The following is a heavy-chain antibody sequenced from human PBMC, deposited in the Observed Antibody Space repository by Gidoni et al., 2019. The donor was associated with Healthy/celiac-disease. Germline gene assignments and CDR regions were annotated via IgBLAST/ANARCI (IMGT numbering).Heavy chain of an antibody. V-gene: IGHV1-46*01. Sequence: QVQLVQSGAEVKKPGASVKVSCKASGYTFTSYYMHWVRQAPGQGLEWMGIINPSGGSTSYAQKFQGRVTMTRDTSTSTVYMELSSLRSEDTAVYYCARDDPPVYGSGSYSAAILDYWGQGTLVTVSS. D-gene: IGHD3-10*01. J-gene: IGHJ4*02. CDR3: ARDDPPVYGSGSYSAAILDY. CDR2: INPSGGST. CDR1: GYTFTSYY.